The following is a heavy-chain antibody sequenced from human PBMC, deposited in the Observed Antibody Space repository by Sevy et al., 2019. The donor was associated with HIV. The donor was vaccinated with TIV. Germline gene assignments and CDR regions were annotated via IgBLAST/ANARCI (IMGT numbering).Heavy chain of an antibody. Sequence: GGCLRLSCAASGFTFSSYEMNWVRQAPGKGLEWVSYISSSGSTIYYADSVKGRFTISRDNAKNSLYLQMNSLRAEDTAVYYCAREGGYCSSTSCYTPGSVYVYYGMDVWGQGTTVTVSS. CDR3: AREGGYCSSTSCYTPGSVYVYYGMDV. V-gene: IGHV3-48*03. J-gene: IGHJ6*02. CDR2: ISSSGSTI. CDR1: GFTFSSYE. D-gene: IGHD2-2*02.